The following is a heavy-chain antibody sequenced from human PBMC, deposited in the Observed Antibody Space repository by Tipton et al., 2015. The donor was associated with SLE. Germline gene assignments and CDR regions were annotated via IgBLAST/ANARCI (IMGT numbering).Heavy chain of an antibody. CDR1: GGSISSGSYY. D-gene: IGHD3-9*01. CDR3: VSDYDLLLVETDY. CDR2: IYTRGST. J-gene: IGHJ4*02. V-gene: IGHV4-61*02. Sequence: TLSLTCSVSGGSISSGSYYWSWIRQPAGGGLEWIGRIYTRGSTNYNPSLESRVTISFDTSRNQFSLKLTSVTAADTAVYYCVSDYDLLLVETDYWGQGELVTVPS.